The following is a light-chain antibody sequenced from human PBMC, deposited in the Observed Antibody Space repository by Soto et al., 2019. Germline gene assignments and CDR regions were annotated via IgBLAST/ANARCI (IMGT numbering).Light chain of an antibody. J-gene: IGKJ3*01. CDR1: QSVSSSY. CDR3: QQYGSSIFT. V-gene: IGKV3-20*01. CDR2: GAS. Sequence: DIVLTHSPGTLSLSPGERATLSCRAIQSVSSSYLAWYQQKPGQAPRLLIYGASSRDTGIPDRFSGSGSGTDFTLTISRLEPEDFAVYYCQQYGSSIFTFGPETKVDIK.